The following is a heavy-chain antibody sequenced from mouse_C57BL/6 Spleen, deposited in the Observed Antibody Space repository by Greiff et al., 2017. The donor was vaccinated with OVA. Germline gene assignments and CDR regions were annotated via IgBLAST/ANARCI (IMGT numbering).Heavy chain of an antibody. Sequence: EVQGVESGGGLVKPGGSLKLSCAASGFTFSDYGMHWVRQAPEKGLEWVAYISSGSSTIYYADTVKGRFTISRDNAKNTLFLQMTSLRSEDTAMYYCARIAYFDYWGQGTTLTVSS. CDR1: GFTFSDYG. V-gene: IGHV5-17*01. CDR2: ISSGSSTI. CDR3: ARIAYFDY. J-gene: IGHJ2*01.